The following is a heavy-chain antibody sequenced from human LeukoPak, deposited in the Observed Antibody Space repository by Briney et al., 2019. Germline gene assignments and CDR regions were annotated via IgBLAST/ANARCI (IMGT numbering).Heavy chain of an antibody. D-gene: IGHD4-17*01. J-gene: IGHJ4*02. CDR1: GYTFTGYY. CDR3: ARVKMTTVTTYDY. Sequence: GASVKVSCKASGYTFTGYYMHWVRQAPGQGLEWMGRINPNSGGTNYAQKFQGRVTMTRDTSISTAYMELSRRRSDDTAVYYCARVKMTTVTTYDYWGQGTLVTVSS. CDR2: INPNSGGT. V-gene: IGHV1-2*06.